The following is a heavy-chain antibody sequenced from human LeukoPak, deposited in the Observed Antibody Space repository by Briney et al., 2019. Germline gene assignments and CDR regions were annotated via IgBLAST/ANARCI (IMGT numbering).Heavy chain of an antibody. Sequence: SVKVSCKASGYRFTSYDMHWVRQAPGQGLEWMGIINPSGGSTSYAQRFQGRVAMTRDTSTTTVYMEVNSLTSEDTAVYFCARDGPTAAPFDYWGQGTLVTVSS. CDR2: INPSGGST. CDR1: GYRFTSYD. CDR3: ARDGPTAAPFDY. D-gene: IGHD2-2*01. V-gene: IGHV1-46*01. J-gene: IGHJ4*02.